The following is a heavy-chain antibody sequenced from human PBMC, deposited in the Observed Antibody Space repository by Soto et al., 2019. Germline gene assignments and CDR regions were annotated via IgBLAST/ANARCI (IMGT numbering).Heavy chain of an antibody. V-gene: IGHV3-7*01. CDR2: IKQDGSET. J-gene: IGHJ4*02. CDR1: GFTFNGYW. D-gene: IGHD1-26*01. CDR3: ARDSPLGADYDY. Sequence: PGGSLRLSCAASGFTFNGYWMSWVRQAPGQGLEWVANIKQDGSETHYVDSVKGRFTISRDNAKNSLYLYMNSLRAEDTAVYYCARDSPLGADYDYWGQGTLVTVSS.